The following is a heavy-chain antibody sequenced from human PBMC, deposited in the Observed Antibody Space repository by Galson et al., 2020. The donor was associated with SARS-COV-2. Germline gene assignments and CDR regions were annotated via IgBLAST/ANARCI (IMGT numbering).Heavy chain of an antibody. V-gene: IGHV3-23*01. CDR1: GFTFDNYA. D-gene: IGHD3-22*01. J-gene: IGHJ4*02. Sequence: GGSLRLSRAASGFTFDNYATNRVPQAPAKGLEWVPGITGSGVSTYYADSAKGRFTISRDNSKHTLYLQINSLRAEDTAVYYCAKDLRVLLPRGFDYWGQGTLVTVSS. CDR2: ITGSGVST. CDR3: AKDLRVLLPRGFDY.